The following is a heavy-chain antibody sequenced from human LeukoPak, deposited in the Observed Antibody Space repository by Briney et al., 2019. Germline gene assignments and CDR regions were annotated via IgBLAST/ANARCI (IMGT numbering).Heavy chain of an antibody. J-gene: IGHJ5*02. D-gene: IGHD2-15*01. CDR3: ARQARDCSQGVCSFGP. CDR2: IYHSGTT. V-gene: IGHV4-38-2*01. Sequence: SETLSLTCVVSGYSISSGYYWGWIRQPPGKGLEWIGSIYHSGTTYYNPSLKSRVTISIDTSKNQFSLKLSSVTAADTAMYYCARQARDCSQGVCSFGPWGQGTLVTVSS. CDR1: GYSISSGYY.